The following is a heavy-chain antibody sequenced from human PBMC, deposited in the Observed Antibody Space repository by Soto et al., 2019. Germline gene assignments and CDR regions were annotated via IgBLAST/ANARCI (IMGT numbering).Heavy chain of an antibody. D-gene: IGHD1-1*01. CDR3: ARHYPIGNNWNYFDY. V-gene: IGHV4-59*08. J-gene: IGHJ4*02. CDR1: GGSINSYY. CDR2: ISYTGST. Sequence: ETLSLTCSVSGGSINSYYWGWIRQPPGKGLEWIGYISYTGSTDYSPSLKSRVTISVDTSKNQFSLKVRSVTAADTAIYFCARHYPIGNNWNYFDYWGRGTLVTVSS.